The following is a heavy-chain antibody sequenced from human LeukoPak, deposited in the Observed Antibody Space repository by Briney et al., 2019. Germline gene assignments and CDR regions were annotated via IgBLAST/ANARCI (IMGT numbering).Heavy chain of an antibody. D-gene: IGHD3-16*01. Sequence: EASVKVSCKTSGYTFTDCFIHWVRQAPGQGLEWMGWINPKSGGTFYAQRLQGRVIMTMDTSVNTAYMELTRLTSADTAVYYCATLGGHSLAAQNGYWGQGTLVTVSS. CDR2: INPKSGGT. J-gene: IGHJ4*02. CDR1: GYTFTDCF. CDR3: ATLGGHSLAAQNGY. V-gene: IGHV1-2*02.